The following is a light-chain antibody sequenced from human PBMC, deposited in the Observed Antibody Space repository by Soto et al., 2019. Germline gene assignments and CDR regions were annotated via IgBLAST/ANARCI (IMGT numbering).Light chain of an antibody. CDR1: SSNIGSNN. CDR2: SNN. J-gene: IGLJ1*01. Sequence: QSVLTQPPSASGTPGQRVTISCSGSSSNIGSNNVNWFQQLPGTAPKLLIHSNNQRPSGVPDRFSGSKSGTSAFLAISGLQSEDEADYYCAAWDGSLSSYVFGTGTKATVL. V-gene: IGLV1-44*01. CDR3: AAWDGSLSSYV.